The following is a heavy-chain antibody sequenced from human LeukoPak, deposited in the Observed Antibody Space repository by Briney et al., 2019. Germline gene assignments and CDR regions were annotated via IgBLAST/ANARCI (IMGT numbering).Heavy chain of an antibody. Sequence: SETLSLTCTVSGGSISSYYWSWIRQAPGKGLEWIGYIYYSGSTNYNPSLKSRVTISVDTSKNQFSLKLSSVTAADTAVYYCAKDPGLTIFSPYYSDYWGQGTLVTVSS. D-gene: IGHD3-3*01. CDR3: AKDPGLTIFSPYYSDY. V-gene: IGHV4-59*12. CDR2: IYYSGST. J-gene: IGHJ4*02. CDR1: GGSISSYY.